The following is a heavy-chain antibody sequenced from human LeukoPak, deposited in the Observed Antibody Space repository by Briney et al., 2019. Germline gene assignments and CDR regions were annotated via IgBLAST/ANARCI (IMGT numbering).Heavy chain of an antibody. D-gene: IGHD6-6*01. Sequence: GGSLRLPCAASGFTFSSYAMSWVRQVPGKGLEWVSVISGSGDNTYYADSVKGRFTISRDNSKNMLYLQMNSLRAEDTAVYYCAKWKYSNSGIDDYWGQGTLVTVSS. V-gene: IGHV3-23*01. CDR2: ISGSGDNT. CDR3: AKWKYSNSGIDDY. J-gene: IGHJ4*02. CDR1: GFTFSSYA.